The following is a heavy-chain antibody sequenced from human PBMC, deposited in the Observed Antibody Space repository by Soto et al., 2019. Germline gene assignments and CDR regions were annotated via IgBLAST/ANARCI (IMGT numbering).Heavy chain of an antibody. CDR3: ARARGPAAMVDYYYYMDV. CDR2: IIPILGIA. J-gene: IGHJ6*03. V-gene: IGHV1-69*02. CDR1: GGTFSSYT. Sequence: ASVKVSCKASGGTFSSYTISWVRQAPGQGLEWMGRIIPILGIANYAQKFQGRVTITADKSTSTAYMELSSLRSEDTAVYYCARARGPAAMVDYYYYMDVWGKGTTVTVSS. D-gene: IGHD2-2*01.